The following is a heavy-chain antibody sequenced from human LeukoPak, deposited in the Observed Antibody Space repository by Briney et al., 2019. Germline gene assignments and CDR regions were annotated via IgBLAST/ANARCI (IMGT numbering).Heavy chain of an antibody. V-gene: IGHV1-3*01. D-gene: IGHD3-22*01. CDR1: GYTFTSYA. J-gene: IGHJ4*02. Sequence: ASVKVSCKASGYTFTSYAIHWVRQAPGQRLEWMGWISAGNGNTKYSQNFQGRVTFISNTSATTAFMELSSLRSEDAAVYYCARDLPDYYDSSRLLGLFDYWGQGTLVTVSS. CDR2: ISAGNGNT. CDR3: ARDLPDYYDSSRLLGLFDY.